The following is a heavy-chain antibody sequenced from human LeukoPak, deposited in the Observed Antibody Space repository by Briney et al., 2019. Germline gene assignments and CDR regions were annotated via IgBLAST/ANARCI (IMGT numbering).Heavy chain of an antibody. Sequence: ASVKVSCKVSGYTLTELSMHWVRQAPGKGLEWMGGFDPEDGETIYAQKFQGRVTMTEDTSTDTAYMELSSLRSEDTAVYYCATDPVGVATREWVLYYWGQGTLVTVSS. CDR3: ATDPVGVATREWVLYY. V-gene: IGHV1-24*01. D-gene: IGHD5-12*01. J-gene: IGHJ4*02. CDR2: FDPEDGET. CDR1: GYTLTELS.